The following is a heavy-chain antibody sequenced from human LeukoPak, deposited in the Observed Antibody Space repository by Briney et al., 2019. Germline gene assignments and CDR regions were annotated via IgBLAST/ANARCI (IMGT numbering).Heavy chain of an antibody. V-gene: IGHV3-33*08. CDR1: GFSFSRYA. D-gene: IGHD6-13*01. CDR2: VWYDGSNK. CDR3: ARSRSSSWYLSY. J-gene: IGHJ4*02. Sequence: GGSLRLSCAASGFSFSRYAMTWVRQAPGKGLEWVAVVWYDGSNKYYADSVKGRFTISRDNSKNTLYLQMNSLRAEDTAVYYCARSRSSSWYLSYWGQGTLVTVSS.